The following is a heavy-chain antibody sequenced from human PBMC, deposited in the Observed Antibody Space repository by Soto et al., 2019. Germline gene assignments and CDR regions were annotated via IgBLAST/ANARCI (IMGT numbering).Heavy chain of an antibody. CDR1: GYTFTSYG. CDR3: ARCGGDCYWGPDY. V-gene: IGHV1-46*01. D-gene: IGHD2-21*02. J-gene: IGHJ4*02. Sequence: ASVKVSCKASGYTFTSYGISWVRQAPGQGLEWMGIINPSGGSTSYAQKFQGRVTMTRDTSTSTVYMELSSLRSEDTAVYYCARCGGDCYWGPDYWGQGTLVTVSS. CDR2: INPSGGST.